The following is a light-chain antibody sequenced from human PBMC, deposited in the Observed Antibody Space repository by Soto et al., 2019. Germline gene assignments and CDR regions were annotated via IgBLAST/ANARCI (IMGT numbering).Light chain of an antibody. CDR3: QQSLDHPVT. Sequence: DIQMTQSPSSLSASVGDRVSITCRASQSISTYLNWFQQKPGEAPNLLIYAASTLHNGVPSRFSGSGSGTDFTLTISSLQPEDFATYYCQQSLDHPVTFGQGTRLENK. V-gene: IGKV1-39*01. CDR1: QSISTY. CDR2: AAS. J-gene: IGKJ5*01.